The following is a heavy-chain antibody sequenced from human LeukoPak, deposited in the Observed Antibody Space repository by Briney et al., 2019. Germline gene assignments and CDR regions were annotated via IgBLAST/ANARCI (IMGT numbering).Heavy chain of an antibody. D-gene: IGHD6-13*01. V-gene: IGHV3-74*01. CDR3: ARDQYSSTWYRGAFDV. CDR2: IVSDGTST. Sequence: GGSLRLSCAASGFTFTTSWMHWFRQAPGKGLVWVSCIVSDGTSTTYADSVKGRFTISRDNAKNTLYLQMNSLRAEDTAVYYCARDQYSSTWYRGAFDVWGQGTMVSVSS. CDR1: GFTFTTSW. J-gene: IGHJ3*01.